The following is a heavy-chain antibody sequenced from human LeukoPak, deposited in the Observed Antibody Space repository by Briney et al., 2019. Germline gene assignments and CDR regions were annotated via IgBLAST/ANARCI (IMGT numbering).Heavy chain of an antibody. CDR2: ISYDGSNK. CDR3: AKDRVDVSDYYDRSGYFLGYFDY. V-gene: IGHV3-30*18. J-gene: IGHJ4*02. Sequence: GRSLRLSCAAPGFTFTSYGMHWVRQAPGKGLEWVAVISYDGSNKYYADSVKGRFTISRDNSKNTLYLQMNSLRAEDTAVYYCAKDRVDVSDYYDRSGYFLGYFDYWGQGTLVTVSS. CDR1: GFTFTSYG. D-gene: IGHD3-22*01.